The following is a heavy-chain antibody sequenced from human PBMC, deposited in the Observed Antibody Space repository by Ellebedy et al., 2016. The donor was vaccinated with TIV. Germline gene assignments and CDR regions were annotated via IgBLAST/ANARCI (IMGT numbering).Heavy chain of an antibody. CDR3: ARDGPQGYVVASAPPGDS. V-gene: IGHV1-18*04. CDR1: GYTFTGYY. Sequence: ASVKVSXXASGYTFTGYYMHWVRQAPGQGLEWMGWISGYTGNTDYARKFQGRVTMTTDTSTGTAYLELSSLKSDDTALYYCARDGPQGYVVASAPPGDSWGQGTLVTVSS. CDR2: ISGYTGNT. J-gene: IGHJ4*02. D-gene: IGHD2-15*01.